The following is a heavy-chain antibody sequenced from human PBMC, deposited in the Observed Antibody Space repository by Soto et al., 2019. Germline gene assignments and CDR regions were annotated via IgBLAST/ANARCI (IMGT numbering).Heavy chain of an antibody. CDR2: ISAGGGSP. V-gene: IGHV3-23*01. CDR1: GFIFNNYA. D-gene: IGHD3-10*01. Sequence: GGSLRLSCAASGFIFNNYAMSWVRQAPGKGLEWVSFISAGGGSPNYADSVKGRFTISRDNVNDTLYLQMNNLRAEDSGLYYCTRGPRPISTGTGAYWGQGTQVTVSS. CDR3: TRGPRPISTGTGAY. J-gene: IGHJ4*02.